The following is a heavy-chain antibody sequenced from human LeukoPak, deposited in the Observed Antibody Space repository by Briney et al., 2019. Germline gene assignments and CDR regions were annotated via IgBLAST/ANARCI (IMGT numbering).Heavy chain of an antibody. Sequence: LSLTCAVYGGSFSGYYWSWIRQPPGKGLEWISYISTSTTTIYYVNSVKGRFTISRDNAKKSLYLQMNSLRVEDTGVYYCASWGEGALDNWGQGTLVTVSS. V-gene: IGHV3-11*04. D-gene: IGHD1-26*01. CDR3: ASWGEGALDN. CDR1: GGSFSGYY. J-gene: IGHJ4*02. CDR2: ISTSTTTI.